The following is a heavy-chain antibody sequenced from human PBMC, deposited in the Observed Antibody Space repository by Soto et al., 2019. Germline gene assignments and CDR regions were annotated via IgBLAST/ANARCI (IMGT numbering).Heavy chain of an antibody. CDR2: INAYNGNT. J-gene: IGHJ4*02. Sequence: QVQLVQSGAEAKKPGASVKVSCKASGYTFTNYGISWVRQAPGQGLEWMGWINAYNGNTKSAQKLQGRVTLTTDTSTSTAYMELRSLRSDDTAVYYCARDAAAGLNDCWGQGTLVTVSS. CDR1: GYTFTNYG. D-gene: IGHD6-13*01. V-gene: IGHV1-18*01. CDR3: ARDAAAGLNDC.